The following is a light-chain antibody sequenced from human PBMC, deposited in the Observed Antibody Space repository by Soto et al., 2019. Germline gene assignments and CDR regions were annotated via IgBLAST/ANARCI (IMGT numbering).Light chain of an antibody. CDR3: QQYNSELT. Sequence: DIQMTQSPSTLSASVGDRVTITCRASQSIGDWLAWYQQKPGKAPKLLIYKASSLESGVPSRFSGSGAGTEVTLTISSLQPDDSATYYCQQYNSELTFGGGTKVEIK. J-gene: IGKJ4*01. CDR1: QSIGDW. V-gene: IGKV1-5*03. CDR2: KAS.